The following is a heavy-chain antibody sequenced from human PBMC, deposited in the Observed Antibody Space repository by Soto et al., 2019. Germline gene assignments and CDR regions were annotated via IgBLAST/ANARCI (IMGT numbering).Heavy chain of an antibody. D-gene: IGHD3-10*02. CDR3: ARVVDMKYYYRRGGWFDT. J-gene: IGHJ5*02. CDR1: GGSISSGGYY. Sequence: SETLSLTCTVSGGSISSGGYYWSWIRQHPGKGLEWIGYIYYSGSTYYNPSLKSRVTISVDTSKNQFSLKLSSVTAADTAVYYCARVVDMKYYYRRGGWFDTWGQGTLVTVSS. V-gene: IGHV4-31*03. CDR2: IYYSGST.